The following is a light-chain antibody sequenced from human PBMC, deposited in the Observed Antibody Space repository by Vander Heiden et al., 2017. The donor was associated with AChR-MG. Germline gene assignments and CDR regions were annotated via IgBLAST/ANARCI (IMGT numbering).Light chain of an antibody. J-gene: IGLJ3*02. V-gene: IGLV8-61*01. CDR3: VLYMGSDIWV. CDR2: STN. Sequence: QTVVTQEPSFPVSPGGTVTLTCGLSSGSIATSYYPSWYQQTPGHAPRTLIYSTNTRSSGVPDRFSGSILGNKAALTITGAQADDEYDYYCVLYMGSDIWVFGGGTKLTVL. CDR1: SGSIATSYY.